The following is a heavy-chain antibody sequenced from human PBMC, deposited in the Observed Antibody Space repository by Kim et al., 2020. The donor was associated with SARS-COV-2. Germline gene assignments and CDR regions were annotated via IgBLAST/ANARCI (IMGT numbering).Heavy chain of an antibody. CDR2: ISGSGANT. CDR3: AKDVYYGSSVDF. J-gene: IGHJ4*02. Sequence: GGSLRLSCAVSGFTFSTYAMNWVRQAPGKGLVWVVAISGSGANTHYADSVKGRFTISRDNSENTLYLQMNSLIVDDTAVYYCAKDVYYGSSVDFWGQGTL. V-gene: IGHV3-23*01. CDR1: GFTFSTYA. D-gene: IGHD3-10*01.